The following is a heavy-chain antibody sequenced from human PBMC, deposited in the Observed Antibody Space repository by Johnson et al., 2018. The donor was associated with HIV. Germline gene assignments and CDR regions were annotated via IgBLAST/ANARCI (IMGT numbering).Heavy chain of an antibody. J-gene: IGHJ3*02. CDR2: ISYDGSKK. CDR3: AREWGVITFGGVIPRNAFDI. D-gene: IGHD3-16*01. CDR1: GFTFSNYG. Sequence: QVQLVESGGGVVQPGRSLRLSCAASGFTFSNYGMHWVRQAPGKWLEWVAVISYDGSKKYYADSVKGRFTISRDNSKKPLYLQMNSLRTEDTALYYCAREWGVITFGGVIPRNAFDIWGQGTMVTVSS. V-gene: IGHV3-30-3*01.